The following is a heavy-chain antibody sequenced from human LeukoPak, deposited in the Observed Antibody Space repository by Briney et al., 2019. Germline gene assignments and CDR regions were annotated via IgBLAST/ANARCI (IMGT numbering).Heavy chain of an antibody. J-gene: IGHJ3*02. Sequence: ASVKVSCKASGYTFTGYYMHWVRQAPGQGLEWMGWINPNSGGTNYAQKFQGRVTMTRDTSISTAYMELSRLRSDDTAVYYCAREGVPAAIRGKGAFDIWGQGTMVTVPS. V-gene: IGHV1-2*02. CDR1: GYTFTGYY. CDR2: INPNSGGT. D-gene: IGHD2-2*02. CDR3: AREGVPAAIRGKGAFDI.